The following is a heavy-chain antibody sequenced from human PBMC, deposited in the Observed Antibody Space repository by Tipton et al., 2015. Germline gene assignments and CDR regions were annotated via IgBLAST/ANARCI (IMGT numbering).Heavy chain of an antibody. V-gene: IGHV4-61*08. D-gene: IGHD2/OR15-2a*01. CDR2: IYYSGNT. J-gene: IGHJ4*02. CDR1: GASVSSGDYY. Sequence: TLSLTCTVSGASVSSGDYYWSWIRQPPGKGLEWIGYIYYSGNTNYNPSLKSRVSISADTSKNQFSLKLSSVTAADTAVYYCARVAFGPFDYWGQGTLVTVSS. CDR3: ARVAFGPFDY.